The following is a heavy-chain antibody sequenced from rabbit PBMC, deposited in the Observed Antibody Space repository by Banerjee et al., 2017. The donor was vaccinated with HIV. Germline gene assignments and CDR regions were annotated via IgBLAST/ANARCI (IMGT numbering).Heavy chain of an antibody. CDR1: GFDFNSNA. V-gene: IGHV1S40*01. CDR2: IYAGGT. Sequence: QSLEESGGGLVQPEGSLTLTCKASGFDFNSNAVCWVRQAPGKGLEWIGCIYAGGTHYASWAKGRFTISKTSSTTVTLQMTSLTAADTATYFCAREAYTYGYADYAWSTWDLWGPGTLVTVS. J-gene: IGHJ4*01. CDR3: AREAYTYGYADYAWSTWDL. D-gene: IGHD6-1*01.